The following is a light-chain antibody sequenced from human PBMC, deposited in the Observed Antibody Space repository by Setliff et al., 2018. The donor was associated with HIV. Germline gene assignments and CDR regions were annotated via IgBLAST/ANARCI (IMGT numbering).Light chain of an antibody. J-gene: IGLJ1*01. Sequence: QSALAQPASVSGSPGPSITISCTGTSSDVGSYNLVSWYKQHPGKAPKLMIYQATKRPSGVSNRFSGSKSGNTASLTISGLQAEDEADYYCCSNTGSNTYVFGSGTKVTVL. CDR2: QAT. CDR1: SSDVGSYNL. V-gene: IGLV2-23*01. CDR3: CSNTGSNTYV.